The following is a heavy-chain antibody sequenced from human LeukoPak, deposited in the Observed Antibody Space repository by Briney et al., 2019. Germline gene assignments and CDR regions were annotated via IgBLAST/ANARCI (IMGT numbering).Heavy chain of an antibody. CDR1: GFTFSSYG. D-gene: IGHD4-17*01. CDR2: ISYDGSNK. J-gene: IGHJ4*02. V-gene: IGHV3-30*18. CDR3: AKVSYGVY. Sequence: GGSLRLSCAASGFTFSSYGMHWVRQAPGKGLEWVAVISYDGSNKYYADSVKGRFTTSRDNSKNTLYLQMNSLRAEDTAVYYCAKVSYGVYWGQGTLVTVSS.